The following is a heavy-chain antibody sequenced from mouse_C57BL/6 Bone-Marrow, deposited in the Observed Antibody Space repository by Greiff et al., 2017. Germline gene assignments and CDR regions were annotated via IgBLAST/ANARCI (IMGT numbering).Heavy chain of an antibody. V-gene: IGHV1-78*01. CDR1: GYTFTDHT. CDR3: ARSEDRRTAQATYWFAY. J-gene: IGHJ3*01. D-gene: IGHD3-2*02. CDR2: IYPRDGST. Sequence: QVQLKESDAELVKPGASVKISCKVSGYTFTDHTIHWMKQRPEQGLEWIGYIYPRDGSTKYNEKFKGKATLTADKSSSTAYMQLNSLTSEDSAVYFCARSEDRRTAQATYWFAYWGQGTLVTVSA.